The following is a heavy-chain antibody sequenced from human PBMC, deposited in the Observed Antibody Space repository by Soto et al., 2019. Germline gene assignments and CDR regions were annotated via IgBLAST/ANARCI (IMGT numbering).Heavy chain of an antibody. CDR2: ISPYNGDT. CDR3: ARDLNGDYGDFP. Sequence: QVQLVQSGAEMKKPGASVKVSCKASGYTISNYGIFWVRQAPGQGLEWMGWISPYNGDTNFAQKIQGRVTMTTDTSPNTAYMELRSLTSDDTAVYYCARDLNGDYGDFPWGQGTLVTVSS. V-gene: IGHV1-18*01. D-gene: IGHD4-17*01. CDR1: GYTISNYG. J-gene: IGHJ5*02.